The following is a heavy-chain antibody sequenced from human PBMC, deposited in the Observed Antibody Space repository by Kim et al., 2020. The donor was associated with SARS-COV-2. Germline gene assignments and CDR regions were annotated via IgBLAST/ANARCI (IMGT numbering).Heavy chain of an antibody. CDR3: ARDRSAREWLLYDYYYYYMDV. Sequence: ASVKVSCKASGYTFTSYGISWVRQAPGQGLEWMGWISAYNGNTNYAQKLQGRVTMTTDTSTSTAYMELRSLRSDDTAVYYCARDRSAREWLLYDYYYYYMDVWGKGTTVTVSS. CDR2: ISAYNGNT. D-gene: IGHD3-3*01. CDR1: GYTFTSYG. J-gene: IGHJ6*03. V-gene: IGHV1-18*01.